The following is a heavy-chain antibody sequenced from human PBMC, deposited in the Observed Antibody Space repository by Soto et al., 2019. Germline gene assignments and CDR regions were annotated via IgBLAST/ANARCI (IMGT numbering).Heavy chain of an antibody. J-gene: IGHJ4*02. V-gene: IGHV1-2*02. D-gene: IGHD1-26*01. CDR1: GFSFKGYF. CDR2: INSASGGT. Sequence: ASVKVSCKASGFSFKGYFMHWVRQAPGQGLEWMGWINSASGGTNYAQKFQGRVTMTSDTSITTAYMELSSLTSDDTAVYYCAVLVGATSSDYWGPGTLVTVSS. CDR3: AVLVGATSSDY.